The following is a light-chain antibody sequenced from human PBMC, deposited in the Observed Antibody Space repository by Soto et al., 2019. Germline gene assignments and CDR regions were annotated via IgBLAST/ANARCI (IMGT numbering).Light chain of an antibody. CDR3: QQSYLSPLT. V-gene: IGKV1-39*01. J-gene: IGKJ4*01. CDR2: SAS. Sequence: DVQMTQSPSSLSASVGDRVTITCRASQSVTTYLNWYQETPGKAPKLLIYSASNVQSGVPSRFSGSGSGTDFTLTISSLEPVDFATYYCQQSYLSPLTFGGGTKVDIK. CDR1: QSVTTY.